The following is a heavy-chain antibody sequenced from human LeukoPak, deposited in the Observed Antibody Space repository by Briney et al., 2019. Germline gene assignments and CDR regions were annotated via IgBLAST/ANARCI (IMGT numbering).Heavy chain of an antibody. CDR3: ASGFPEIAATDY. Sequence: ASVKVSCKASGGTFSSYAISWVRQAPGQGLEWMGGIIPIFGTANYAQKFQGRVTITADESTSTAYMELSSLRSEDTAVYYCASGFPEIAATDYWGQGTLVTVSS. CDR2: IIPIFGTA. J-gene: IGHJ4*02. CDR1: GGTFSSYA. V-gene: IGHV1-69*13. D-gene: IGHD6-13*01.